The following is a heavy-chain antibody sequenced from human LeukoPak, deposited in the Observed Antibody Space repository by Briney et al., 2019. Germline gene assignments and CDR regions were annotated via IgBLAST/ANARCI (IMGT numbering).Heavy chain of an antibody. J-gene: IGHJ5*02. D-gene: IGHD3-22*01. CDR2: ISGSGGST. CDR3: ARDTPYYYDSSGYSAS. CDR1: GFTFSSYG. Sequence: GGSLRLSCAAAGFTFSSYGMSWVRQAPGKGLERVSAISGSGGSTYYADSVKGRFTISRDNSKNTLYLQMNSLRAEDTAVYYCARDTPYYYDSSGYSASWGQGTLVTVSS. V-gene: IGHV3-23*01.